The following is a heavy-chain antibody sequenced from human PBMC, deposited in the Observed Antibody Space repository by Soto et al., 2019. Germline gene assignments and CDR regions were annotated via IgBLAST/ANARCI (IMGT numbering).Heavy chain of an antibody. Sequence: GGSLRLSCAASGFTFSSYAMHWVRQAPGKGLEWVAVISYDGSNKYYADSVKGRFTISRDNSKNTLYLQMNSLRAEDTAVYYCAGRGEKEHYYDFWSGYSMWGQGTLVTVSS. J-gene: IGHJ4*02. CDR3: AGRGEKEHYYDFWSGYSM. CDR1: GFTFSSYA. V-gene: IGHV3-30-3*01. CDR2: ISYDGSNK. D-gene: IGHD3-3*01.